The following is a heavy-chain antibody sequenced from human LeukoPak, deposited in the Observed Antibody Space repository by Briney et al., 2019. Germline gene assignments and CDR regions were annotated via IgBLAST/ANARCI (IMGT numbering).Heavy chain of an antibody. J-gene: IGHJ4*02. CDR2: IYSSGNT. CDR3: ARERDGSGTQRGLDY. V-gene: IGHV4-61*02. CDR1: GGSISSGSFY. D-gene: IGHD3-10*01. Sequence: PSETLSLTCTVSGGSISSGSFYWSWIRQPAGKGLEWIGRIYSSGNTDYNPSLKSRVTISVDTSKDQFSLSLSSVTAADTAVYYCARERDGSGTQRGLDYWGQGTLVTVSS.